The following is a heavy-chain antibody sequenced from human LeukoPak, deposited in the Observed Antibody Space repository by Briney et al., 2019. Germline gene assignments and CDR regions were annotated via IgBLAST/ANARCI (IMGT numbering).Heavy chain of an antibody. J-gene: IGHJ5*02. D-gene: IGHD3-3*01. Sequence: SETLSLTCAVYGGSFSGYYRSWIRQPPGKGLEWIGEVNHSGGTNYNPSLKSRVTISVDTSKNQFSLNLNSVTAADTAVYYCARSRQIFGVAENWFDPWGQGTLVTVSS. CDR1: GGSFSGYY. V-gene: IGHV4-34*01. CDR3: ARSRQIFGVAENWFDP. CDR2: VNHSGGT.